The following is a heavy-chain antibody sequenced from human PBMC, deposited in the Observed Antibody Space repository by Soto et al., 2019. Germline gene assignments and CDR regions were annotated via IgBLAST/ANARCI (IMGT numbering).Heavy chain of an antibody. J-gene: IGHJ5*02. CDR3: ARDQSGYSYGSGLGWFDP. V-gene: IGHV3-48*03. Sequence: GGSLRLSCAASGFTFSSYEMNWVRQAPGKGLEWVSYISGSGTSIYYADSVKGRFTISRDNAKNSLYLQMNGLRAEDTAVYYCARDQSGYSYGSGLGWFDPWGQGTLVTVSS. CDR2: ISGSGTSI. CDR1: GFTFSSYE. D-gene: IGHD5-18*01.